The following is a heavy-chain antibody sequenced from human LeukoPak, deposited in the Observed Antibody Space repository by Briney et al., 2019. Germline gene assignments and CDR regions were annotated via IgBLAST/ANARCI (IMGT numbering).Heavy chain of an antibody. D-gene: IGHD2-8*01. CDR1: GFTFSGAW. CDR3: ARVKVDEGLRLYFDY. CDR2: ISSSSSYT. J-gene: IGHJ4*02. Sequence: PGGSLRLSCAASGFTFSGAWMSWVRQAPGKGLEWVSYISSSSSYTNYADSVKGRFTISRDNAKNSLYLQMNSLRAEDTAVYYCARVKVDEGLRLYFDYWGQGTLVTVSS. V-gene: IGHV3-11*06.